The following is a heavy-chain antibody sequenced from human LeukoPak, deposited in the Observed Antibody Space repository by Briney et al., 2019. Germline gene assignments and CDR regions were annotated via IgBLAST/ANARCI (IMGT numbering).Heavy chain of an antibody. J-gene: IGHJ6*02. CDR2: ISWNSGSI. CDR1: GFILDDYA. CDR3: VKDTEGWYHNGMDV. Sequence: PGGSLRLSCAASGFILDDYAMPWVRQAPGKGLEWVSGISWNSGSIGYADSVKGRFTISRDNAKNSLYLQMNSLRAEDTALYYCVKDTEGWYHNGMDVWGQGTTVTVSS. D-gene: IGHD6-19*01. V-gene: IGHV3-9*01.